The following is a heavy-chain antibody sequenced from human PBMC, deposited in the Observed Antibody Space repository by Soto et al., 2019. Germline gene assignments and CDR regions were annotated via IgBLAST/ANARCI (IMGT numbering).Heavy chain of an antibody. D-gene: IGHD4-17*01. CDR1: GYSFTTHG. Sequence: QVQLVQSEAEVRKPGASVKVSCKASGYSFTTHGISWVRRAPGHGLEWMGWISAYNGDTHYVQRFQGRLTMTTDTPTRTAYMELRSLTSDATAVYYCARDPPFSGILRGTPLMDVWGQGTTVTVSS. CDR2: ISAYNGDT. CDR3: ARDPPFSGILRGTPLMDV. V-gene: IGHV1-18*04. J-gene: IGHJ6*02.